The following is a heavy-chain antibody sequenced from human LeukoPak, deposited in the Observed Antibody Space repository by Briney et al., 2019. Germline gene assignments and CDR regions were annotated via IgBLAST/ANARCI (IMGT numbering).Heavy chain of an antibody. CDR3: ARDVYSSGWYDYDY. CDR2: ISTSSNYI. D-gene: IGHD6-19*01. CDR1: GFTFSSYS. Sequence: AGSLRLSCAASGFTFSSYSMNWVRQAPGKGLEWVSYISTSSNYIYYTDSVKGRFTISRDNAKNSLYLQMNSLRAEDTAVYYCARDVYSSGWYDYDYWGQGTLVTVSS. J-gene: IGHJ4*02. V-gene: IGHV3-21*01.